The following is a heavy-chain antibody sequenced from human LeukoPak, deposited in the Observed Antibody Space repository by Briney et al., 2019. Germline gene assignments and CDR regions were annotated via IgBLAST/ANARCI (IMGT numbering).Heavy chain of an antibody. V-gene: IGHV3-23*01. CDR3: ARDIVGATGFG. Sequence: GGSLTLSCAASAYTFSSYAMGWVRQAPGKGLEWVAGISGSGRTTNYADSVKGRFTISRDNAKNSLYLQMNSLRAEDTAVYYCARDIVGATGFGWGQGTLVTVSS. J-gene: IGHJ4*02. CDR2: ISGSGRTT. D-gene: IGHD1-26*01. CDR1: AYTFSSYA.